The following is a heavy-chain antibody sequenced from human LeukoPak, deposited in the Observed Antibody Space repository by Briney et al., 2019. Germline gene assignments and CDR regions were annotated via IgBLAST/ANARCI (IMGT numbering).Heavy chain of an antibody. CDR1: GFTFSDYY. J-gene: IGHJ4*02. V-gene: IGHV3-11*04. D-gene: IGHD1-14*01. CDR3: ARGKIRESTAEPRAEFDY. Sequence: PGGSLRLSCAASGFTFSDYYMSWIRQAPGKGLEWVSYISSSGSTIYYADSVKGRFTISRDNAKNSLYLQMNSLRAEETAVYYCARGKIRESTAEPRAEFDYWGQGTLVTVSS. CDR2: ISSSGSTI.